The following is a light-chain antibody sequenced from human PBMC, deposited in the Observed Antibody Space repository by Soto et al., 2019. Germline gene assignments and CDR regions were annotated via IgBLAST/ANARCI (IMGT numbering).Light chain of an antibody. V-gene: IGKV1-39*01. Sequence: DIQMTQSPSSLPASVGDRVTLTCRASQSISTYLNWYQQKPGKAPKLLIYAASSLQSGVPSRLSGSGSGTDFTLPISSLQPEDFATYYCQQSYTIPYTFGPGTKLEIK. CDR3: QQSYTIPYT. CDR1: QSISTY. CDR2: AAS. J-gene: IGKJ2*01.